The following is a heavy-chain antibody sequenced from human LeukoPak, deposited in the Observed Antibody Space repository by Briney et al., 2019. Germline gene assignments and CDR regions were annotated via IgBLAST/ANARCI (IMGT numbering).Heavy chain of an antibody. D-gene: IGHD4-17*01. CDR1: GGSFSSSSYY. J-gene: IGHJ4*02. Sequence: SETLSLTCTVPGGSFSSSSYYWGWIRQPPGKGLEWIGSIYYSGSTYYNPSLKSRVTISVDTSKNRFSLKLTSVTAADTAVYYCARLGTTVTPREWGQGTLVTVSS. CDR3: ARLGTTVTPRE. CDR2: IYYSGST. V-gene: IGHV4-39*01.